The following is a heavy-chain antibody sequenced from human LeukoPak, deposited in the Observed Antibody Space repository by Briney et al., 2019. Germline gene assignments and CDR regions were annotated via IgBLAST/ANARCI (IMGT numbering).Heavy chain of an antibody. D-gene: IGHD4-17*01. CDR2: TYYRSKWYN. CDR1: GDSVSSNSAA. Sequence: SQTLSLTCAISGDSVSSNSAAWNWIRQSPSRGLEWLGRTYYRSKWYNDYAVSVKSRITINPDTSKNQFSLQLNSVTPEDTAVYYCAIDQSTETTVTHEFDYWGQGTLVSVSS. J-gene: IGHJ4*02. CDR3: AIDQSTETTVTHEFDY. V-gene: IGHV6-1*01.